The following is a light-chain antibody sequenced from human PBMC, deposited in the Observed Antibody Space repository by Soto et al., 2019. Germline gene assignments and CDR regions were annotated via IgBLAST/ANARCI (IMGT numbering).Light chain of an antibody. CDR1: QSISSY. V-gene: IGKV1-39*01. J-gene: IGKJ5*01. Sequence: DIQMTQSPSSLSASVGDRVTITCRASQSISSYLHWYQQKPGRAPNLLIYAASTLQSGVPSRFSGSGSGTDFTLTISGLEPEDFAVYYCQQYGSSSIRFGQGTRLEI. CDR2: AAS. CDR3: QQYGSSSIR.